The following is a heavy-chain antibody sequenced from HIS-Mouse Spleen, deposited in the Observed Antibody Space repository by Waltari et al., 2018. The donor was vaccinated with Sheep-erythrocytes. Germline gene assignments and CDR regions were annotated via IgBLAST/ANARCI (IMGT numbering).Heavy chain of an antibody. CDR2: IYYSGST. J-gene: IGHJ2*01. D-gene: IGHD6-6*01. Sequence: QVQLQESGPGLVKPSETLSLTCTVSGGSISSYYWSWIRQPPGKGLEWIGYIYYSGSTNHNHALKGRVTISVDTSKNQFSLKLSSVTAADTAVYYCARWGIAARLWYFDLWGRGTLVTVSS. CDR1: GGSISSYY. CDR3: ARWGIAARLWYFDL. V-gene: IGHV4-59*01.